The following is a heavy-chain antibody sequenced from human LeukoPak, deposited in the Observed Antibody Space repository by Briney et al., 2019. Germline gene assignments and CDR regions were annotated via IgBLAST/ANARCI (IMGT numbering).Heavy chain of an antibody. V-gene: IGHV4-4*09. CDR1: GGSISTYY. J-gene: IGHJ4*02. Sequence: SETLSLTCTVSGGSISTYYWSWIRQPPGKGLEWIGYIYTSRSTNYNPSLKSRVTISVDTSKIQFSLKLSSVTAADTAVYYCARHLSDSVSAIEYWGQGALVTVSS. CDR3: ARHLSDSVSAIEY. D-gene: IGHD5/OR15-5a*01. CDR2: IYTSRST.